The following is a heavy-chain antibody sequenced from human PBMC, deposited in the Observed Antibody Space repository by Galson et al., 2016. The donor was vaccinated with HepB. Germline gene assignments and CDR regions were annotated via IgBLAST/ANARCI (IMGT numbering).Heavy chain of an antibody. CDR1: GFTFTTYA. Sequence: SLRLSCAASGFTFTTYAMSWVRQAPGKGLDWVSTISGSGRNTYYADSVKGRFTISRDNSKNILYLQMNSLRAEDTAVYYCAKSFTGTTVFGVVPRGGGSVLWGQGTMAPVSA. CDR2: ISGSGRNT. CDR3: AKSFTGTTVFGVVPRGGGSVL. D-gene: IGHD3-3*01. J-gene: IGHJ3*01. V-gene: IGHV3-23*01.